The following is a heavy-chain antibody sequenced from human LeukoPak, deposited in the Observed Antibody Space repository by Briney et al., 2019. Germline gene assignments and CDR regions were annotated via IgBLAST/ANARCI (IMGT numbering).Heavy chain of an antibody. J-gene: IGHJ5*02. CDR1: GYTFTSYG. CDR3: ARDARYSSGWYRDWFDP. Sequence: ASVKVSCKASGYTFTSYGISWVRQAPGQGLEWMGWISAYNGNTNYAQKLQGRVTMTTDTSTSTAYMELGSLRSDDTAVYYCARDARYSSGWYRDWFDPWGQGTLVTVSS. V-gene: IGHV1-18*01. CDR2: ISAYNGNT. D-gene: IGHD6-19*01.